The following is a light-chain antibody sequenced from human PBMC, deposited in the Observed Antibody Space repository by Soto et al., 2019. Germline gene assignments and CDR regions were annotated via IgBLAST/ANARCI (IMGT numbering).Light chain of an antibody. CDR3: AAWDDSLNGYV. CDR1: SSDIGAYDY. V-gene: IGLV2-14*01. J-gene: IGLJ1*01. CDR2: EVN. Sequence: QSVLTQPASLSGSPGQSITISCTGTSSDIGAYDYVSWFQQHPGKAPKLMISEVNNRPSGVSNRFSGSKSGNTAYLTISGLQSEDEADYYCAAWDDSLNGYVFGTGTKVTVL.